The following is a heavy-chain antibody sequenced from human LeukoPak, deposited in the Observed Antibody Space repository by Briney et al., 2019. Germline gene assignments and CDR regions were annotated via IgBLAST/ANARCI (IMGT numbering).Heavy chain of an antibody. CDR3: ARQIAFMGGATDY. Sequence: SGPALAIPTQTLTLTCTFSGFSLSPSGMYVSWVRQPPGKALERLPCIHWEDDRYYITSLTTRLTISKNTSPEPVVLTITNMGPVETTTHYCARQIAFMGGATDYCGQGNLGTASS. V-gene: IGHV2-70*11. D-gene: IGHD3-3*02. CDR2: IHWEDDR. CDR1: GFSLSPSGMY. J-gene: IGHJ4*02.